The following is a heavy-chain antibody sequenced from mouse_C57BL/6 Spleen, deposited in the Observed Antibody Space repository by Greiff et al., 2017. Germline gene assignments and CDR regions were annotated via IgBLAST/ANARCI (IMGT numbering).Heavy chain of an antibody. V-gene: IGHV1-59*01. CDR3: ARRGYYDYDAWFAY. Sequence: QVQLQQPGAELVRPGTSVKLSCKASGYTFTSYWMHWVKQRPGQGLEWIGVIDPSDSYTNYNQKFKGKATLTVDTSSSTAYMQLSSLTSEDSAVYYCARRGYYDYDAWFAYWGQGTLVTVSA. CDR2: IDPSDSYT. J-gene: IGHJ3*01. D-gene: IGHD2-4*01. CDR1: GYTFTSYW.